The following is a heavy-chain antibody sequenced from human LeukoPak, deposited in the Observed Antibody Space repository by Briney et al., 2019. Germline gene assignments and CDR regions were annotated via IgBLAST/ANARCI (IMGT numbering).Heavy chain of an antibody. J-gene: IGHJ5*02. CDR2: ISGSGGST. V-gene: IGHV3-23*01. CDR3: AKDGQWLVRGNNWFDP. D-gene: IGHD6-19*01. CDR1: GFIFSNYA. Sequence: GGSLRLSCAASGFIFSNYAMSWGRQAPGKGLEWVSAISGSGGSTYYADSVKGRFTISRDNSKNTLYLQMNSLRAEDTAVYYCAKDGQWLVRGNNWFDPWGQGTRVTVSS.